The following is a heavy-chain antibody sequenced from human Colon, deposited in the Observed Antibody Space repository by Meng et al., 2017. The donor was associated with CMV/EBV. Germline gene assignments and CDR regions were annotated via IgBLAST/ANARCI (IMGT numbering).Heavy chain of an antibody. CDR1: GVYISDDHW. CDR3: AGGGALGN. D-gene: IGHD2-21*01. Sequence: LSRTGGGSGVYISDDHWWHWVRQATGKGLEWIGEIFHSGSANYNPSLKSRVTISLDKSKNEFSLKMYSVIAADTAVYYCAGGGALGNWGQGTQVTVSS. J-gene: IGHJ4*02. CDR2: IFHSGSA. V-gene: IGHV4-4*02.